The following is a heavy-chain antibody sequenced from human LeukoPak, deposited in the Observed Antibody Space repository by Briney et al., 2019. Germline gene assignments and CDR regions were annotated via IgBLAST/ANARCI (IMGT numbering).Heavy chain of an antibody. CDR2: ISGNGGIT. CDR3: AKQCDYGGNYYFDY. CDR1: GFTFSNYG. D-gene: IGHD4-23*01. Sequence: GGSLRLSRAASGFTFSNYGMNWVRQAPGKGLEWVLGISGNGGITYNADSVEGRFTISRGNSKNTLYLQMNSLRAEDTALYYCAKQCDYGGNYYFDYWGQGTLVTVSS. J-gene: IGHJ4*02. V-gene: IGHV3-23*01.